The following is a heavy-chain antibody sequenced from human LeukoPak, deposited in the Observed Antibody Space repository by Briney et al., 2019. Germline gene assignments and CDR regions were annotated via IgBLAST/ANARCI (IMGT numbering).Heavy chain of an antibody. V-gene: IGHV4-61*02. CDR3: ARGVVPAPWFDP. Sequence: SQTLSLTCTVSGGSISSGSYYWSWIRQPAGKGLEWIGRIYTSGSTNYNPSLKSRVTISADTSKNQFSLKLSSVTAADTAVYYCARGVVPAPWFDPWGQGTLVTVSS. CDR1: GGSISSGSYY. CDR2: IYTSGST. J-gene: IGHJ5*02. D-gene: IGHD2-2*01.